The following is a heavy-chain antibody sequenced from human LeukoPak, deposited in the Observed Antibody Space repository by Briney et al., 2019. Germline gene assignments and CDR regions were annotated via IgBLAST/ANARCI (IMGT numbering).Heavy chain of an antibody. CDR2: ISYDGSNK. CDR3: AKPARTVYADY. D-gene: IGHD5/OR15-5a*01. V-gene: IGHV3-30*04. CDR1: GFTFSSYA. Sequence: GGSLRLSCAASGFTFSSYAMHWVRQAPGKGLEWVAVISYDGSNKYYADSVKGRFTISRDNSKNTLYLQMNSLRAEDTAVYYCAKPARTVYADYWGQGTLVTVSS. J-gene: IGHJ4*02.